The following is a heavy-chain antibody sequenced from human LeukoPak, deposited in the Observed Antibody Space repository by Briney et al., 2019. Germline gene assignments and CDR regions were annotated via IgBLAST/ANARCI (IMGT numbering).Heavy chain of an antibody. CDR2: ISAYNGNT. J-gene: IGHJ5*02. Sequence: GASVKVSCKASGYTFTSYGISWVRQAPGRGLEWMGWISAYNGNTNYAQKLQGRVTMTTDTSTSTAYMELRSLRSDDTAVYYCARVDGIAAAGWFDPWGQGTLVTVSS. CDR3: ARVDGIAAAGWFDP. CDR1: GYTFTSYG. D-gene: IGHD6-13*01. V-gene: IGHV1-18*01.